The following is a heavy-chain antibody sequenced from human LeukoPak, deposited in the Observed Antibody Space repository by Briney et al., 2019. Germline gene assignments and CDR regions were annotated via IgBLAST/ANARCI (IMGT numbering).Heavy chain of an antibody. CDR3: ARCFYNGHNSRGSDAFDI. D-gene: IGHD5-24*01. V-gene: IGHV3-21*01. CDR1: AFTFNTYN. J-gene: IGHJ3*02. Sequence: GGSLRLSCAASAFTFNTYNMNWVRQAPGKGLEWVSSISSSSTYIYYADSVKGRFTISRDNAKNSLYLQMDSLTAEDTAVYYCARCFYNGHNSRGSDAFDIWGQGTMVTVSS. CDR2: ISSSSTYI.